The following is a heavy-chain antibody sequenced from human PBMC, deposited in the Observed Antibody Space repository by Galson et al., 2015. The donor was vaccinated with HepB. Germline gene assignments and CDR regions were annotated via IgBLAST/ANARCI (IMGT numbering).Heavy chain of an antibody. CDR1: GFSLSTSGMC. CDR3: ARKNSVVAAAGQDAFDI. CDR2: IDWFDDK. J-gene: IGHJ3*02. D-gene: IGHD6-13*01. Sequence: PALVKPTQPLTLTCTFSGFSLSTSGMCVSWLRQPPGKALEWLALIDWFDDKYYTTSLKTRLTVSKDSSKNQVVLTMTNMDPVDTATYYCARKNSVVAAAGQDAFDIWGQGTMVTVSS. V-gene: IGHV2-70*01.